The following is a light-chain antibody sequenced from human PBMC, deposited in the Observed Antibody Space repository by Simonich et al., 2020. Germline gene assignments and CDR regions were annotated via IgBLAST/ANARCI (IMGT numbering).Light chain of an antibody. J-gene: IGLJ3*02. CDR1: SGSVSTSYY. V-gene: IGLV8-61*01. CDR2: STN. CDR3: VLYMGSGIWV. Sequence: QTEVTQEPSFSVSPGGTVTLTCGLSSGSVSTSYYPSWYQQTPGQAPRTLIYSTNTRSSGVPDRFSGSILGNKAALTITGAQADDVSDYYCVLYMGSGIWVFGGGTKLTVL.